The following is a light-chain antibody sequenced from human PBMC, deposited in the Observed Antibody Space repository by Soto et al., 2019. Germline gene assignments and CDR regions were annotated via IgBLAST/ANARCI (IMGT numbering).Light chain of an antibody. CDR1: SSDIGGYNY. CDR2: EVS. J-gene: IGLJ3*02. V-gene: IGLV2-14*01. Sequence: QSVLTQPASVSGSPGQSITISCTGTSSDIGGYNYVSWYQQHPDTAPKLIIYEVSNRPSAISNRFSGSKSGNTASLTISGLQAADEADYYCSSYPSSSTPVFGGGTKLTVL. CDR3: SSYPSSSTPV.